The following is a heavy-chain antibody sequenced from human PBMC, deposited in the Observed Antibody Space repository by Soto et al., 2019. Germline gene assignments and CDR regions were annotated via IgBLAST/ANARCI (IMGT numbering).Heavy chain of an antibody. CDR3: ARDRGYSGYEGNKVY. V-gene: IGHV3-48*03. CDR1: GFTFSTYG. D-gene: IGHD5-12*01. J-gene: IGHJ4*02. Sequence: GSLRLSCAASGFTFSTYGVNWVRQAPGKGLEWVSYISSSGSTIYYADSVKGRFTISRDNAKNSLYLQMNSLRAEDTAVYYCARDRGYSGYEGNKVYWGQGTLVTVSS. CDR2: ISSSGSTI.